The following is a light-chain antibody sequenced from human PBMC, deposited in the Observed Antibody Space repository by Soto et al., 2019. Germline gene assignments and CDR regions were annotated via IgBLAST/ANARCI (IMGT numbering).Light chain of an antibody. CDR1: SSDVGAYNY. J-gene: IGLJ1*01. Sequence: QSALTQPASVSGSPGQSITISCSGTSSDVGAYNYVSWYQQHPGKAPKLMIFEGNNRPSGVSNRFSGSKSGNTASLTISGLQAEAEADYYCSSYTASNTHVFGTGTKLTVL. CDR3: SSYTASNTHV. CDR2: EGN. V-gene: IGLV2-14*01.